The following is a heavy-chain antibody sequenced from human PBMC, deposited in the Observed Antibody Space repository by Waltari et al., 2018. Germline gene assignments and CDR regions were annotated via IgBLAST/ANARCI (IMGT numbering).Heavy chain of an antibody. CDR1: GGSFSGYY. V-gene: IGHV4-34*01. CDR2: INHSGST. Sequence: QVQLQQWGAGLLKPSETLSLTCAVYGGSFSGYYWSWIRQPPGKGLEWIGEINHSGSTNYNPSLKSRGTISVDTSKNQFSLKLSSVTAADTAVYYCARAGPYYDFWSGYSTGYFQHWGQGTLVTVSS. J-gene: IGHJ1*01. CDR3: ARAGPYYDFWSGYSTGYFQH. D-gene: IGHD3-3*01.